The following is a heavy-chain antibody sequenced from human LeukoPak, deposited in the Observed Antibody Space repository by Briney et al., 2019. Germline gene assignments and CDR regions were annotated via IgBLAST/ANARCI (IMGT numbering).Heavy chain of an antibody. CDR3: ARDRSYGFDY. V-gene: IGHV3-21*01. D-gene: IGHD5-18*01. J-gene: IGHJ4*02. Sequence: PGGSLRLSCAASGFTFSSYSMNWVPQAPGKGLEWVSSISSSSSYIYYADSVKGRFTISRDNAKNSLFLQMNSLRAEDTALYYCARDRSYGFDYWGQGTLVTVSS. CDR2: ISSSSSYI. CDR1: GFTFSSYS.